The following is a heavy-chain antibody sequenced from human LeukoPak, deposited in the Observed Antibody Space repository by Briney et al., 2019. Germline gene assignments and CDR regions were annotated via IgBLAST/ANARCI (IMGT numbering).Heavy chain of an antibody. CDR2: IYPGDSDT. V-gene: IGHV5-51*01. J-gene: IGHJ4*02. Sequence: GESLKISCKGSGYSFTSYWIGWVRQMPGKGLEWMGIIYPGDSDTRYSPSFQGQVTISADKSISTAYLQWSSLKASDTAMYYCARLSYDILTGYYEYYFDYWGQGTLVTVSS. D-gene: IGHD3-9*01. CDR1: GYSFTSYW. CDR3: ARLSYDILTGYYEYYFDY.